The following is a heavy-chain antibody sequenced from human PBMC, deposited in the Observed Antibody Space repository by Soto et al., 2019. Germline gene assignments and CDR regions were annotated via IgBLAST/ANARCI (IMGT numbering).Heavy chain of an antibody. CDR3: ARDRSPRAAAGTGFDY. CDR1: GFTFSSYG. Sequence: QVQLVESGGGVVQPGRSLRLSCAASGFTFSSYGMHWVRQAPGKGLEWVAVIWYDGSNKYYADSVKGRFTISRDNSKNTRYLEMNSLSAEDTAVYYCARDRSPRAAAGTGFDYWCQGTLVTVSS. CDR2: IWYDGSNK. V-gene: IGHV3-33*01. D-gene: IGHD6-13*01. J-gene: IGHJ4*02.